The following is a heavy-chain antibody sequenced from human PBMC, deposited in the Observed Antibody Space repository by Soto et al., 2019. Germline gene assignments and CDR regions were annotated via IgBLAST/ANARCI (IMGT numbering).Heavy chain of an antibody. V-gene: IGHV4-59*01. CDR2: LYYGRSA. CDR1: GDSISTYY. CDR3: ALRSMAVVPEY. D-gene: IGHD3-22*01. Sequence: QVQLQESGPGLVKPSETLSLTCAVSGDSISTYYCMWIRQPPGKGLESIGYLYYGRSANYNPSLRRRVTLSVDTSTNQCSLTLSSMTAADTAVYYCALRSMAVVPEYWGQGTLVTVSS. J-gene: IGHJ4*02.